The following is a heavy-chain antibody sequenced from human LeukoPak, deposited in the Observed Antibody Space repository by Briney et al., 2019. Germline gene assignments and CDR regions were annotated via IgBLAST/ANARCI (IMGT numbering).Heavy chain of an antibody. CDR1: SGSFSGYY. J-gene: IGHJ6*02. D-gene: IGHD2-2*01. Sequence: SETLSLTCAVYSGSFSGYYWSWIRQPPGKGLEWIGEINHSGSTNFNPSLKSRVTISLDTSKNQFSLKVSPVTAADTAVYYCARSPCSSTSCYYYYGMDVWGQGTTVTVSS. V-gene: IGHV4-34*01. CDR3: ARSPCSSTSCYYYYGMDV. CDR2: INHSGST.